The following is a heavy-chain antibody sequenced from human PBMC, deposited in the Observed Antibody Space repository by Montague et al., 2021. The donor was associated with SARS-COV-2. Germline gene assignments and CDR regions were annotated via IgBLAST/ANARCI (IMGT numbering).Heavy chain of an antibody. J-gene: IGHJ6*02. CDR2: ISWNSGSR. D-gene: IGHD2-15*01. CDR3: VKDMGCSGGSCYSGWKNYYGTDV. CDR1: GFTFDDYA. V-gene: IGHV3-9*01. Sequence: SLRLSCAASGFTFDDYAMHWVRQAPGKGLEWVSGISWNSGSRVYADSVKGRFTISRDNAKNSLYLQMNNLRAGDTALYYCVKDMGCSGGSCYSGWKNYYGTDVWGQGTTVTVSS.